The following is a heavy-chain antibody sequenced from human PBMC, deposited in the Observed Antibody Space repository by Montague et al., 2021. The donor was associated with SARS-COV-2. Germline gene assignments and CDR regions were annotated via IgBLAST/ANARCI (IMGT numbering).Heavy chain of an antibody. D-gene: IGHD5-24*01. J-gene: IGHJ4*02. CDR1: GDSISSSSYY. CDR2: KHYSGIT. Sequence: SETLSLTCTVSGDSISSSSYYWGWIRQPPGKGLEWIGNKHYSGITYNNPSLKNRVTMSVDTPKNQFSLKLSSVTAADTAVYYCVGDGYTHVDYWGQGTLVTVSS. V-gene: IGHV4-39*02. CDR3: VGDGYTHVDY.